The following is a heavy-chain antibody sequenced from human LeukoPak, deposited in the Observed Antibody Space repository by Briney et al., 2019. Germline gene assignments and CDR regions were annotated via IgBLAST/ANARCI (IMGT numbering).Heavy chain of an antibody. V-gene: IGHV1-46*01. CDR3: ASGATFDYYYYYMDV. Sequence: ASVKVSCKASGYTFTSYYMHWVRQAPGQGLEWMGIINPSGGSTSYAQKFQGRVTMTRDMSTSTVYMELSSLRSEDTAVYYCASGATFDYYYYYMDVWGKGTTVTISS. D-gene: IGHD1-26*01. CDR1: GYTFTSYY. CDR2: INPSGGST. J-gene: IGHJ6*03.